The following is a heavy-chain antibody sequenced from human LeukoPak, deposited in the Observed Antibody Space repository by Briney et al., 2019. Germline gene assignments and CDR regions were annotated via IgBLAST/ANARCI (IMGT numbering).Heavy chain of an antibody. D-gene: IGHD3-16*01. CDR1: GFTFDDYA. J-gene: IGHJ4*02. V-gene: IGHV3-9*01. CDR2: ISWNSGSI. CDR3: AKGYGGVMTEFDY. Sequence: PGGSLRPSCAASGFTFDDYAMHWVRQAPGKGLEWVLGISWNSGSIGYADSVKGRFTISRDNAKNSLYLQMNSLRAEDTALYYCAKGYGGVMTEFDYWGQGTLVTVSS.